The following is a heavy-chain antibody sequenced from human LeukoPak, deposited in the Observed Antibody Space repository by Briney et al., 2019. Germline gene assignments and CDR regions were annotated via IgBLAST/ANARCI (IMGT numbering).Heavy chain of an antibody. CDR1: GDSISSYY. CDR3: AKGSGYFDWLLPSRDGYDSDY. D-gene: IGHD3-9*01. V-gene: IGHV4-59*01. J-gene: IGHJ4*02. CDR2: IYYSGNT. Sequence: SETLSLTCTVSGDSISSYYWSWIRQPPGKGLEWIGYIYYSGNTNYNPSLKSRVTISVDRSKNQFPLNLSSVTAADTAVYYCAKGSGYFDWLLPSRDGYDSDYWGQGTLVTVSS.